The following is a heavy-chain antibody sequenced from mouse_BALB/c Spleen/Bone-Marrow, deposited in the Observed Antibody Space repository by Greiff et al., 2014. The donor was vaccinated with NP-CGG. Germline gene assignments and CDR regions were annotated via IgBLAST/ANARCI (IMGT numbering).Heavy chain of an antibody. CDR2: ISSGGGST. J-gene: IGHJ3*01. Sequence: EVQRVESGGGLVKPGGSLKLSCAASGFAFSSYDMSWVRQTPEKRLEWVAYISSGGGSTYYPDTVKGRFTISRDNAKNTLYLQMSSLKSEDTAMYYCARHRQLTTANWGQGTLVTVSA. CDR1: GFAFSSYD. D-gene: IGHD1-1*01. V-gene: IGHV5-12-1*01. CDR3: ARHRQLTTAN.